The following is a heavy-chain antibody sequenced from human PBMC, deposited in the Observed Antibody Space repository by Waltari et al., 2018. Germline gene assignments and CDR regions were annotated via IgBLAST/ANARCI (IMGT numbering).Heavy chain of an antibody. CDR2: INHSGIT. Sequence: QVQLQQWGAGLLKPSETLSLTCAVYGGSFSGYYWSWIRQPPGKGLEWIGEINHSGITDYNPSRKSRVTISVDTSKNQFSLKLSSVTAADTAVYYCARGVLRYFDWFSSFHGMDVWGQGTTVTVSS. CDR1: GGSFSGYY. V-gene: IGHV4-34*01. CDR3: ARGVLRYFDWFSSFHGMDV. J-gene: IGHJ6*02. D-gene: IGHD3-9*01.